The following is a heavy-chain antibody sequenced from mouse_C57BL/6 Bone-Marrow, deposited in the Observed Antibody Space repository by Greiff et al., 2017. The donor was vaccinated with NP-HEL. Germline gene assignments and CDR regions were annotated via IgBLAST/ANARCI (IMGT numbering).Heavy chain of an antibody. D-gene: IGHD2-3*01. J-gene: IGHJ3*01. V-gene: IGHV1-15*01. CDR2: IDPETGGT. CDR3: TRSGWLLLAWFAY. CDR1: GYTFTDYE. Sequence: QVQLKQSGAELVRPGASVTLSCKASGYTFTDYEMHWVKQTPVHGLEWIGAIDPETGGTAYNQKFKGKAILTADKSSSTAYMELRSLTSEDSAVYYCTRSGWLLLAWFAYWGQGTLVTVSA.